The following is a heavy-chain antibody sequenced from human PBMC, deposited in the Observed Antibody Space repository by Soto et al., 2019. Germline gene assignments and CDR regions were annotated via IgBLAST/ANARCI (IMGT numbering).Heavy chain of an antibody. J-gene: IGHJ2*01. V-gene: IGHV2-26*01. Sequence: QVTLKESGPVLVKPTETLTLTCTVSGFSLSNARMGVSWIRQPPGKALEWLAHIFSNDEKSYSTSLKRRLTNSKETTKSQVVLTMTNMDPVDTATYYCARLHLGYCSGGSCYRYFDLWGRGTLVTVSS. D-gene: IGHD2-15*01. CDR2: IFSNDEK. CDR1: GFSLSNARMG. CDR3: ARLHLGYCSGGSCYRYFDL.